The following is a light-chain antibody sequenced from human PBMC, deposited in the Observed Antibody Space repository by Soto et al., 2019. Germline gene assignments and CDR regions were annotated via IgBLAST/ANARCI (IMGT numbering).Light chain of an antibody. CDR1: QSISIW. CDR3: QQYNSYPRT. J-gene: IGKJ1*01. CDR2: KES. V-gene: IGKV1-5*03. Sequence: DLQLTQSPSTLSASVGDSVTITCRASQSISIWLAWYQQKPGKAPKVLMYKESSLESGVPSRFSGSGSGTEFTLTISSLQPDDFGTYYCQQYNSYPRTFGQGTKVEIK.